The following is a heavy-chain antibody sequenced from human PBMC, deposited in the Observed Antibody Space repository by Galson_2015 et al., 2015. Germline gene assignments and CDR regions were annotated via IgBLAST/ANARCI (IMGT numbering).Heavy chain of an antibody. J-gene: IGHJ3*02. CDR3: ARDRGPDDYNPRDAFDI. D-gene: IGHD5-24*01. CDR2: ISGSGIT. Sequence: LRLSCAASGFTFSSYAMSWVRQAPGKGLEWVSVISGSGITIYADSVKGRFTISRDNSKNTLYLQMDSLRSEDTAVYYCARDRGPDDYNPRDAFDIWGQGTMVTVSS. V-gene: IGHV3-23*01. CDR1: GFTFSSYA.